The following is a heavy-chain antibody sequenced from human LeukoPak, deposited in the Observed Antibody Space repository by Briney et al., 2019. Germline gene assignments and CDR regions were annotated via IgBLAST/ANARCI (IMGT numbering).Heavy chain of an antibody. J-gene: IGHJ6*03. D-gene: IGHD5-18*01. V-gene: IGHV4-59*01. CDR1: GGSISSYY. Sequence: SETLSLTCTVSGGSISSYYWSWIRQPPGKGLEWIGDIYDSGRTNYNTSLKSRVTTSVDTSKNQFSLKMSSVTAADTAVYYCARTEESGYSYRYFGYYYYMDVWGKGTTVTVSS. CDR3: ARTEESGYSYRYFGYYYYMDV. CDR2: IYDSGRT.